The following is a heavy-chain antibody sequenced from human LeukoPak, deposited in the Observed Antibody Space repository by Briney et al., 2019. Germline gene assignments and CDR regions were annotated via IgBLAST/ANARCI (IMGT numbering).Heavy chain of an antibody. CDR2: IRYDVSIE. Sequence: VGSLRLSCAASGFTFSNYGMHWVRQAPGPGLKWVAFIRYDVSIECYADSVKGRFTISRDNSKNTLYLQMNSLRAEETAEYYCARARKSGGITMIRGVEDRGWFDPWGQGTLVTVSS. J-gene: IGHJ5*02. CDR1: GFTFSNYG. CDR3: ARARKSGGITMIRGVEDRGWFDP. D-gene: IGHD3-10*01. V-gene: IGHV3-30*02.